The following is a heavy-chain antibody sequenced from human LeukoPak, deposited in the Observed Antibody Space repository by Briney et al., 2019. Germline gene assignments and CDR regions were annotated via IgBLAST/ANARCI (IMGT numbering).Heavy chain of an antibody. CDR2: IRGSGGST. J-gene: IGHJ6*02. Sequence: GGSLRLSCAASGFTFSSYAMSWVRQAPGRGLGWVSAIRGSGGSTYYADSVKGRFTISRDNSKNTLYLQMNSLRAEDTAVYYCAKTRASRPYYYYGMDVWGQGTTVTVAS. CDR3: AKTRASRPYYYYGMDV. CDR1: GFTFSSYA. V-gene: IGHV3-23*01.